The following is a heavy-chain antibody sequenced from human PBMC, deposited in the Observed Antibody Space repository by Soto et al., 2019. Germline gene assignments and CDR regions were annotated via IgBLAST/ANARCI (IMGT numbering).Heavy chain of an antibody. CDR1: GYSFTSYW. CDR3: ARASAAGKYYYGMDV. V-gene: IGHV5-51*01. Sequence: PGESLKISCKGSGYSFTSYWIGWVRQMPGKGLEWMGIIYPGDSDTRYSPSFQGQVTISADKSISTAYLQWSSLKASDTAMYYCARASAAGKYYYGMDVWGQGTTVTVSS. J-gene: IGHJ6*02. D-gene: IGHD6-13*01. CDR2: IYPGDSDT.